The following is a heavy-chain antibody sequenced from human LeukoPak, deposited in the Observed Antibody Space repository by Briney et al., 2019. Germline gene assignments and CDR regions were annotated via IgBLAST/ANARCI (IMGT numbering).Heavy chain of an antibody. V-gene: IGHV3-21*01. CDR1: GSTFSSYS. D-gene: IGHD3-3*01. Sequence: GGSLRLSCAASGSTFSSYSMNWVRQAPGKGLEWVSSISSSSSYIYYADSVKGRFTISRDNAKNSLYLQMNSLRAEDTAVYYCASGYYDFWSGYYHWGQGTLVTVSS. CDR2: ISSSSSYI. CDR3: ASGYYDFWSGYYH. J-gene: IGHJ4*02.